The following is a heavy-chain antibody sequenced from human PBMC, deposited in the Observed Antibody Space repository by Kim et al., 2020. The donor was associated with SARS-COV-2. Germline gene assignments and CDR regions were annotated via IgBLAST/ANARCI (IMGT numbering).Heavy chain of an antibody. J-gene: IGHJ5*02. V-gene: IGHV4-31*03. CDR1: GGSISSGGYY. CDR3: AAKLWFGKPDRSSPFDP. CDR2: VYYSGST. Sequence: SETLSLTCTVSGGSISSGGYYWSWIRQHPGKGLEWIGYVYYSGSTYYNPSLKSRVTISVDTSKNQFSLKLSSVTAADTAVYYCAAKLWFGKPDRSSPFDPWGQGTLVTVSS. D-gene: IGHD3-10*01.